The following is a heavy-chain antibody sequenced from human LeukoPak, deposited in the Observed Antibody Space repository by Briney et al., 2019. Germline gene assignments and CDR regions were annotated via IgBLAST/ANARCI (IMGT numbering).Heavy chain of an antibody. CDR2: IYYSGST. V-gene: IGHV4-59*01. CDR3: ARATYYYDSSGSRAWYFDL. Sequence: PSETLSLTCTVSAGSISGYYWSWIRQPPGKGLEWIGYIYYSGSTNYNPSLKSRVTISVDTSKNQFSLKLSSVTAADTAVYYCARATYYYDSSGSRAWYFDLWGRGTLVTVSS. CDR1: AGSISGYY. J-gene: IGHJ2*01. D-gene: IGHD3-22*01.